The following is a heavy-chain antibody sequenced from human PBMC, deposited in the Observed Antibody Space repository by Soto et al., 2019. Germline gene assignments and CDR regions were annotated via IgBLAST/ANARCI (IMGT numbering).Heavy chain of an antibody. CDR1: RGTFGSYA. V-gene: IGHV1-69*13. Sequence: ASVKVSCKSSRGTFGSYALSWVRQAPGQGLEWMGGIIPIFGTANYAQKFQGRVTITADESTITAYMELSSLRSEDTAVYYCAREFIFLELIGAFDIWGHGTMVTVTS. CDR3: AREFIFLELIGAFDI. D-gene: IGHD1-7*01. CDR2: IIPIFGTA. J-gene: IGHJ3*02.